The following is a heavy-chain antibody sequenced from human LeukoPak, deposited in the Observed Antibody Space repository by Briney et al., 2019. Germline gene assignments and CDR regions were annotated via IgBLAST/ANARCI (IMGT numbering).Heavy chain of an antibody. D-gene: IGHD1-14*01. J-gene: IGHJ5*02. CDR3: ARGRSGTNWFDP. V-gene: IGHV4-59*12. CDR1: GGSITSDY. CDR2: IYYSGST. Sequence: SETLSLTCTVSGGSITSDYWSWIRQPPGKGLEWIGYIYYSGSTNYNPSLKSRVTISVDTSKNQFSLKLSSVTAADTAVYYCARGRSGTNWFDPWGQGTLVTVSS.